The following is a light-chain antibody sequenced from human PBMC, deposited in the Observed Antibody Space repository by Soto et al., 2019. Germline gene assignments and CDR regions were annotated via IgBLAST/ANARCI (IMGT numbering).Light chain of an antibody. V-gene: IGKV1-5*01. CDR3: QQYNSYS. CDR1: DSIGNC. J-gene: IGKJ1*01. Sequence: EIQMTQSPSTLSASVGDRVTITCRASDSIGNCLAWYQQKPGTAPKLLIYHASTWDSGVPARFSGSGSGTEFTLTIRSLQPDDFATYYCQQYNSYSFGQGTKVDIK. CDR2: HAS.